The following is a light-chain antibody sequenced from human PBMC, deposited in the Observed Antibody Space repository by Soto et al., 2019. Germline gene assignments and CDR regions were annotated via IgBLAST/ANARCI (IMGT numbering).Light chain of an antibody. CDR2: EAS. V-gene: IGLV2-23*01. CDR3: CSNAAGSTYV. CDR1: SSDAGSHNL. J-gene: IGLJ1*01. Sequence: QSVLTQPASVSGSPGQSITISCTGTSSDAGSHNLVSWYQQFPGKAPKLIIFEASKRPSGVSNRFSGSKSGSTASLTISGLQAEDEADYYCCSNAAGSTYVFGSGTKVTVL.